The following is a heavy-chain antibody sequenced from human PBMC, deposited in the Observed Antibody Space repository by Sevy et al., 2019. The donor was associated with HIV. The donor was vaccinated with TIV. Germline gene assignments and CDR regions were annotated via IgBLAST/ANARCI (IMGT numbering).Heavy chain of an antibody. J-gene: IGHJ6*02. Sequence: GGSLRLSCAASGFAFSNYYAMHWVRQAPGKGLEWVALISYDGSDKYYADSLKGRLTISRDNFKNTLYLQMNSLTTEDTAVYYCARPRANYVDHYFFYAMDVRGQGTTVTVSS. D-gene: IGHD4-17*01. CDR1: GFAFSNYYA. CDR3: ARPRANYVDHYFFYAMDV. CDR2: ISYDGSDK. V-gene: IGHV3-30-3*01.